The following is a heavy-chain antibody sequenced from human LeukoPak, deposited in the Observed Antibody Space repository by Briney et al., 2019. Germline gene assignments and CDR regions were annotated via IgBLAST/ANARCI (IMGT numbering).Heavy chain of an antibody. CDR3: ARGGIVATGYYYGMDV. CDR2: MNPNSGNT. V-gene: IGHV1-8*01. Sequence: ASAKVSCKASGYTFTSYDINWVRQATGQGLELMGWMNPNSGNTGYAQKFQGRVTMARNTSISTAYMELSSLRSEDTAVYYCARGGIVATGYYYGMDVWGQGTTVTVSS. J-gene: IGHJ6*02. D-gene: IGHD5-12*01. CDR1: GYTFTSYD.